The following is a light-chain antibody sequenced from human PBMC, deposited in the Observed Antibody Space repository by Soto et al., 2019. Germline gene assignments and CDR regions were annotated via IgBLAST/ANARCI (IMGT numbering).Light chain of an antibody. Sequence: EIVMTQSPATPSVSPGGRGTLSRRASQSVGSNLAWYQQKPGQAPRLLIYGASTRANGIPARFSGTGSGTEFTLIISSLQSDDFALYYCQQYTKWPRFGPGTKVDIK. CDR1: QSVGSN. CDR3: QQYTKWPR. CDR2: GAS. J-gene: IGKJ3*01. V-gene: IGKV3-15*01.